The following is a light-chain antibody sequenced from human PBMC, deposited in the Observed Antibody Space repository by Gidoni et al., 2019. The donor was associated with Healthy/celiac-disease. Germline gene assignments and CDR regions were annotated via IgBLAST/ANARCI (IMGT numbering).Light chain of an antibody. CDR1: QSISSY. V-gene: IGKV1-39*01. J-gene: IGKJ2*01. CDR2: AAS. Sequence: DIQMTQSPSSLSASVGDRVTITCQASQSISSYLNWYQQKPGKAPKLLIYAASSLQSGVPSTFSDSGSGTDFTLTISSLQPEDFATYYCQQSYSTPRYTFGQGTKLEIK. CDR3: QQSYSTPRYT.